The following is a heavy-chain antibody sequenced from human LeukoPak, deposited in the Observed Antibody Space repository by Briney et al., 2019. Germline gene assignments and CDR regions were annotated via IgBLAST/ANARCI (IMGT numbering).Heavy chain of an antibody. CDR2: ISYDGSNK. V-gene: IGHV3-30*04. J-gene: IGHJ4*02. D-gene: IGHD6-19*01. CDR3: ARDKDVYSSGWYYFDY. Sequence: GRSLRLSCAASGFTFSSYAMHWVRQAPGKGLEWVAVISYDGSNKYYADSVKGRFTISRDNSKNTLYLQMNSLRAEDTAVYYCARDKDVYSSGWYYFDYRGQGTLVTVSS. CDR1: GFTFSSYA.